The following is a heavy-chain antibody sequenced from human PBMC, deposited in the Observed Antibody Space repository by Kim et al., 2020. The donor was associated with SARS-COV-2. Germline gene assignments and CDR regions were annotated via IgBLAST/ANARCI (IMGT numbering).Heavy chain of an antibody. J-gene: IGHJ4*02. CDR2: IYPGDSDT. CDR3: ARRAYGSGSYLVIHLDY. Sequence: GESLKISCKGSGYSFTSYWIGWVRQMPGKGLEWMGIIYPGDSDTRYSPSFQGQVTISADKSISTAYLQWSSLKASDTAMYYCARRAYGSGSYLVIHLDYWGQGTLVTVSS. D-gene: IGHD3-10*01. V-gene: IGHV5-51*01. CDR1: GYSFTSYW.